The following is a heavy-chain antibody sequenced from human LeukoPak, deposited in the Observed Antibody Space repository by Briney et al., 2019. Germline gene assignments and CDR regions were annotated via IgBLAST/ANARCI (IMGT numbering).Heavy chain of an antibody. CDR1: VGSFSGYY. CDR2: INHSGST. J-gene: IGHJ6*03. Sequence: SETLSLTCAVYVGSFSGYYWRWIRQPPGKGLEWIGEINHSGSTNYNSSLKSRVTISVDTSKNQFSLKLSSVTAADTAVYYCARGYYGSGSHCCHMDVWGKGTTITVS. V-gene: IGHV4-34*01. D-gene: IGHD3-10*01. CDR3: ARGYYGSGSHCCHMDV.